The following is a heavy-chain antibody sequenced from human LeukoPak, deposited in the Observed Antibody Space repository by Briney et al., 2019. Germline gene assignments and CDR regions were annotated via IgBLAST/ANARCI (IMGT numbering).Heavy chain of an antibody. D-gene: IGHD2-8*01. V-gene: IGHV3-74*01. Sequence: PGGSLRLSCAASGFTFSNYWMNWVRQAPGKGLVWVSHTNSDGSSTTYADSVKGRFTISRDNARNTLYLQMDSLRAEDTAVYYCARDRMVGYYHYGMDVWGQGTTVSVSS. CDR2: TNSDGSST. J-gene: IGHJ6*02. CDR3: ARDRMVGYYHYGMDV. CDR1: GFTFSNYW.